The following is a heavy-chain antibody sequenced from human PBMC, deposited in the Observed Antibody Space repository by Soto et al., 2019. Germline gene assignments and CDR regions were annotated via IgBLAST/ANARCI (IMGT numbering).Heavy chain of an antibody. CDR3: VSDETQLERRPSYGKDV. V-gene: IGHV3-33*01. J-gene: IGHJ6*02. Sequence: QMQLEESGGGVVQPGRSLRLSCVAFGFTFSHYGMHWVRQAPGKGLEWVAVIWHHGGNKYYADSVKGRFTISRDNARNTLYLQMDSLRGEDTGVYYCVSDETQLERRPSYGKDVWGRGTTVIVSS. D-gene: IGHD1-1*01. CDR1: GFTFSHYG. CDR2: IWHHGGNK.